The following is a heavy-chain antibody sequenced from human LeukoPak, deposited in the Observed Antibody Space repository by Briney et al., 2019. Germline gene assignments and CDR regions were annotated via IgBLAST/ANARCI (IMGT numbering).Heavy chain of an antibody. Sequence: GASVKVSCKASGYTFTSYGISWVRQAPGQGLEWMGWISAYNGNTNYAQKLQGRDTMTTDTSTSTAYMELRSLRSDDTAVYYCAREVDVDSIVPSDYWGQGTLVTVSS. CDR1: GYTFTSYG. CDR2: ISAYNGNT. J-gene: IGHJ4*02. D-gene: IGHD2-8*01. CDR3: AREVDVDSIVPSDY. V-gene: IGHV1-18*01.